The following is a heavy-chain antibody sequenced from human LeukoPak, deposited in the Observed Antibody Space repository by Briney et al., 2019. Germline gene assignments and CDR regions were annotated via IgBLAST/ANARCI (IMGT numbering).Heavy chain of an antibody. J-gene: IGHJ4*02. V-gene: IGHV3-30*18. D-gene: IGHD3-10*01. CDR2: ISYDGSNK. CDR1: GFTFSSYG. Sequence: GGSLRLSCAASGFTFSSYGMHWVRQAPGKGLEWVAVISYDGSNKYYADSVKGRFTISSDNSKNTLYLQMNSLRAEDTAVYYCAKGWFGELLLIDYWGQGTLVTVSS. CDR3: AKGWFGELLLIDY.